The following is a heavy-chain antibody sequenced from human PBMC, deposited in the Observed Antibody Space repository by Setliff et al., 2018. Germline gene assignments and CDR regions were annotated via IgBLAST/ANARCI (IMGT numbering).Heavy chain of an antibody. D-gene: IGHD6-19*01. J-gene: IGHJ3*02. V-gene: IGHV1-69*06. CDR3: ARDSRQWLEGGASGDMDI. Sequence: SVKVSCKASGYTFSESIVSWVRQAPGQGLEWMGGIIPLLETAKYAQKFQGRVTITADKSTSTGYMELSSLRSEDTAMYYCARDSRQWLEGGASGDMDIWGQGTMVTVSS. CDR1: GYTFSESI. CDR2: IIPLLETA.